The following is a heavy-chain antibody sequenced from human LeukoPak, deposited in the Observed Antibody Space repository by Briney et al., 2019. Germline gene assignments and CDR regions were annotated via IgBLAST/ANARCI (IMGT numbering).Heavy chain of an antibody. CDR1: GYTFTSYG. CDR3: ASSLVGALEDAFDI. CDR2: ISAYNGNT. J-gene: IGHJ3*02. D-gene: IGHD1-26*01. Sequence: ASVKVSCKASGYTFTSYGISWVRQAPGQGLEWMGWISAYNGNTNYAQKLQGRVTMTTDTSTSTAYMELRNLRSDDTAVYYCASSLVGALEDAFDIWGQGTMVTVSS. V-gene: IGHV1-18*01.